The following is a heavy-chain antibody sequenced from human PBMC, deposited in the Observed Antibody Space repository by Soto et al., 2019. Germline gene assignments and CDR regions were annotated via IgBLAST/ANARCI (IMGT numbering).Heavy chain of an antibody. CDR3: ARRVAAHPYFDF. Sequence: GESLKISCKGSGYIFANDWIAWVRQMPGKGLEWMGIIFPGDSDTRYSPSFQGQVTISADKSINTAYLQWSSLKASDTAVHYCARRVAAHPYFDFWGQGALVTVS. D-gene: IGHD6-6*01. CDR1: GYIFANDW. J-gene: IGHJ4*02. V-gene: IGHV5-51*01. CDR2: IFPGDSDT.